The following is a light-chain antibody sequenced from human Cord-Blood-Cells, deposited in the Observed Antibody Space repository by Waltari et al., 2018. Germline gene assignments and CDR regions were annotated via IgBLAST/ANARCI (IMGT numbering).Light chain of an antibody. J-gene: IGKJ2*03. CDR2: GAS. V-gene: IGKV3-15*01. CDR3: QHYDNWPYS. Sequence: EIVMTQSPATLSVCPGQRATLSGRDSQSVSSNLAWYQQKPGQAPRLLIYGASTRATGIPARFSGSGSGTDFTLTISSLESEDFAVYYCQHYDNWPYSFGQGTKLEIK. CDR1: QSVSSN.